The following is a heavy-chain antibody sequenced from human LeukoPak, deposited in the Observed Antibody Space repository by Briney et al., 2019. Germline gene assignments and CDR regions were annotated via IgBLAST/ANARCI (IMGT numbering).Heavy chain of an antibody. CDR2: INWNGGST. J-gene: IGHJ4*02. V-gene: IGHV3-20*04. CDR1: GFTFDEYC. Sequence: GGSLRLACAAAGFTFDEYCMSWVRQAPGRVLGWVSGINWNGGSTSYADSVKGRFTISRDNAKNSLYLQMNSLRAEDTALYYCASRRMGATYFDYWGQGTLVTVSS. D-gene: IGHD1-26*01. CDR3: ASRRMGATYFDY.